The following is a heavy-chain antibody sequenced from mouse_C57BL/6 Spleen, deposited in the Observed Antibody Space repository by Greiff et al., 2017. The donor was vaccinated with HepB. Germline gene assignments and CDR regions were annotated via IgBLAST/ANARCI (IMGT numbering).Heavy chain of an antibody. CDR3: ARGTDSSGYGFAY. D-gene: IGHD3-2*02. CDR1: GYTFTSYW. J-gene: IGHJ3*01. Sequence: VQLQQPGAELVKPGASVKLSCKASGYTFTSYWMQWVKQRPGQGLEWIGEIDPSDSYTNYNQKFKGKATLTVDTSSSTAYMQLSSLTSEDSAVYYCARGTDSSGYGFAYWGQGTLVTVSA. CDR2: IDPSDSYT. V-gene: IGHV1-50*01.